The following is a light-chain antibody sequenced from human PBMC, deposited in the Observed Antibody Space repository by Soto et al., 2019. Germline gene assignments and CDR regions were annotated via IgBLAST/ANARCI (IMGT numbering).Light chain of an antibody. Sequence: DIQMTQSPSTLAASVGDRVTITRGASERTSNRLAWYQQKPGKAPKVLIYDASSLEGGVPSRFSGTGSATEFILTISSLQPDDFATYHCQHYGGVWTFGQGTKVDIK. CDR3: QHYGGVWT. CDR2: DAS. J-gene: IGKJ1*01. CDR1: ERTSNR. V-gene: IGKV1-5*01.